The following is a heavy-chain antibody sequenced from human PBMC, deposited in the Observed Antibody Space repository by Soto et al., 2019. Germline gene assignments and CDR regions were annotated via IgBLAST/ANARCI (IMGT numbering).Heavy chain of an antibody. V-gene: IGHV1-18*01. CDR2: ISAYNANT. J-gene: IGHJ6*03. CDR3: ASNLRPSGYYYFYMDV. CDR1: GYTFTIYG. Sequence: GASVKVSCKASGYTFTIYGISWVRQAPGQGLEWMGWISAYNANTNYAQKIQGRVTMTTDASTSTAYMELRSLRSDDTAVYYCASNLRPSGYYYFYMDVWGKGTTVTVSS.